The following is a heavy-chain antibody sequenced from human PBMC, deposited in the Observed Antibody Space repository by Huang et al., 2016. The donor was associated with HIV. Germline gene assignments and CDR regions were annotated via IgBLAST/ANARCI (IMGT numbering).Heavy chain of an antibody. Sequence: QVRLVESGGGVVQPGGSLTLSCEAFGFTFSTFGVHWVRQAPGKGLEWGEHIRFYGNKKVYEESLKGRFTIFRENSKNTVYLEMNRLTGEDTAMYFCAKGGAGYHNGPEYWGQGTQVIVS. J-gene: IGHJ4*02. V-gene: IGHV3-30*02. CDR1: GFTFSTFG. CDR2: IRFYGNKK. D-gene: IGHD2-8*01. CDR3: AKGGAGYHNGPEY.